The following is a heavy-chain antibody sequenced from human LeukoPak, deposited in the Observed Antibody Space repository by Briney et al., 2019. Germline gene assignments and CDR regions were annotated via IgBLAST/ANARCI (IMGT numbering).Heavy chain of an antibody. J-gene: IGHJ4*02. CDR2: INPSGGST. Sequence: ASVKVSCKASGYTFTSYYMHWVRQAPGQGLEWMGIINPSGGSTSYAQKFQGRVTMTRDTSTSTVYVELSSLRSEDTAVYYCAREPPEDYYDSRKAFDYWGQGTLVTVSS. V-gene: IGHV1-46*01. CDR1: GYTFTSYY. CDR3: AREPPEDYYDSRKAFDY. D-gene: IGHD3-22*01.